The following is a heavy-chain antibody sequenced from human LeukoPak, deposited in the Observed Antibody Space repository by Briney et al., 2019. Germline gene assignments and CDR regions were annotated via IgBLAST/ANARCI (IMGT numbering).Heavy chain of an antibody. D-gene: IGHD5-18*01. V-gene: IGHV4-59*01. CDR3: AREGYPYGYVFD. J-gene: IGHJ4*02. CDR2: IFYSGST. CDR1: GGSISSSY. Sequence: SGTVSLTCTVSGGSISSSYWSWIRQPPGKGLEWIGYIFYSGSTSYNPSLKSRVTISVDTSKHQFSLNLSSVTAADTAVYYCAREGYPYGYVFDWGQGTLVTVCS.